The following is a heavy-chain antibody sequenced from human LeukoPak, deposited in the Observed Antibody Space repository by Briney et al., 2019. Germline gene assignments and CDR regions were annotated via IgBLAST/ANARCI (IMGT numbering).Heavy chain of an antibody. CDR1: GGSFSGYY. J-gene: IGHJ5*02. CDR3: ARAPGYSSSSGGLDP. D-gene: IGHD6-6*01. Sequence: KPSETLSPTCAVYGGSFSGYYWSWIRQPPGKGLEWIGEINHSGSTNYNPSLKSRVAISVDTSKNQFSLKLSSVTAADTAVYYCARAPGYSSSSGGLDPWGQGTLVTVSS. V-gene: IGHV4-34*01. CDR2: INHSGST.